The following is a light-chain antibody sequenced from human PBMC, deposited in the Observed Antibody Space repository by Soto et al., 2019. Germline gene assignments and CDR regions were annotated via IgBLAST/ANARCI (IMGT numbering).Light chain of an antibody. CDR3: QQRSNWPRT. CDR1: QSVSSY. CDR2: DAS. V-gene: IGKV3-11*01. J-gene: IGKJ1*01. Sequence: EIVLTQSPATLSLSPGEIAPLYCRASQSVSSYLAWYQQKPGQAPRILIYDASNRATGIPARFIGSRSGTDCNLTISSLEPEDVAVYYCQQRSNWPRTFGQGTKVDIK.